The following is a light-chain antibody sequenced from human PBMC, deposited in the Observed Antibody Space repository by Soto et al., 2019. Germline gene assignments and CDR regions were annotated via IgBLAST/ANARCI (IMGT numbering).Light chain of an antibody. Sequence: EIVMTQSPATLSVSPGERVTLSCRASQSLSSNLAWYQQKPGQAPRLLIYGASTRATGIPARFSGSGSETEFTLTINSLQSEDFAVYFCQQYNYWPRTFGQGTKLEIK. CDR1: QSLSSN. J-gene: IGKJ1*01. CDR2: GAS. V-gene: IGKV3-15*01. CDR3: QQYNYWPRT.